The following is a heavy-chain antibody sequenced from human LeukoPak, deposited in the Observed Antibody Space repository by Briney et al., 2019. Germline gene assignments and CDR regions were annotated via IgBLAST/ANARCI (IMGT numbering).Heavy chain of an antibody. CDR3: ATDVGATRAFDI. CDR1: GYTFTSYD. Sequence: ASVKVSCKASGYTFTSYDINWVRQATGQGLEWMGWMNPNSGNTGYAQKFQGRVTMTRNTSISTAYMELSSLRSEDTAVYYCATDVGATRAFDIWGQGTMVTVSS. D-gene: IGHD1-26*01. V-gene: IGHV1-8*01. J-gene: IGHJ3*02. CDR2: MNPNSGNT.